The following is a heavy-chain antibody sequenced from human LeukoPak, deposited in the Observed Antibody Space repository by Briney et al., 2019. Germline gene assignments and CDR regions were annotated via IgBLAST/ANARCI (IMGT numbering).Heavy chain of an antibody. CDR3: ATAVLAYYYDSSGPNWFDP. J-gene: IGHJ5*02. Sequence: ASVKVSCKASGYTFTGYYMHWVRQAPGKGLEWMGGFDPEDGETIYAQKFQGRVTMTEDTSTDTAYMELSSLRSEDTAVYYCATAVLAYYYDSSGPNWFDPWGQGTLVTVSS. CDR1: GYTFTGYY. D-gene: IGHD3-22*01. CDR2: FDPEDGET. V-gene: IGHV1-24*01.